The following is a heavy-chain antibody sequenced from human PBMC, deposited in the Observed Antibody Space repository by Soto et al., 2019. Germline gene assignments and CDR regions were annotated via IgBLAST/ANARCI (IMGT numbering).Heavy chain of an antibody. D-gene: IGHD6-13*01. CDR2: IHYSGATP. CDR3: ARAPGYSSSWSLDY. J-gene: IGHJ4*02. Sequence: ASVKVSCKASGYTFTNYYMHWVRQAPGQGLEWMGVIHYSGATPTYAQKFQGRVTITADKSTSTAYMELSSLRSEDTAVYYCARAPGYSSSWSLDYWGQGTLVTVSS. V-gene: IGHV1-46*01. CDR1: GYTFTNYY.